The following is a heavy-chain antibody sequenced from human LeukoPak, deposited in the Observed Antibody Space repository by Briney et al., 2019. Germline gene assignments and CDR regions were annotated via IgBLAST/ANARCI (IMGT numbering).Heavy chain of an antibody. Sequence: PSETLSLTCTVSGGSISSGSYYWSWIRQPAGKGLEWIGHIYTSGSTNYNPSLKSRVTISVDTSKNQFSLKLSSVTAADTAVYYCARGVGWPELRYFDWFGAFDIWGQGTMVTVSS. CDR1: GGSISSGSYY. D-gene: IGHD3-9*01. V-gene: IGHV4-61*09. CDR2: IYTSGST. CDR3: ARGVGWPELRYFDWFGAFDI. J-gene: IGHJ3*02.